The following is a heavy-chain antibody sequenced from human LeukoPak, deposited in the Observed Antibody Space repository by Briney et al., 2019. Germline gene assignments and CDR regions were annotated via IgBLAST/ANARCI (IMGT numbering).Heavy chain of an antibody. Sequence: ASVKVSCKASGYTFTSYGISWIRQAPGQGLEWMGWISAYNGNTNYAQKFQDRVTMTTDTSTSTAHMELRSLRSDDTAMYFCAIGSPSGTCGCFHHWGQGTLVTVSS. CDR2: ISAYNGNT. D-gene: IGHD1-26*01. CDR1: GYTFTSYG. CDR3: AIGSPSGTCGCFHH. V-gene: IGHV1-18*01. J-gene: IGHJ1*01.